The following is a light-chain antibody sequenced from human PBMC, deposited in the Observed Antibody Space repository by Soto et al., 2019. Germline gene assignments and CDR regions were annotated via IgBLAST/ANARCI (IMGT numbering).Light chain of an antibody. V-gene: IGKV3-20*01. Sequence: EIVLTQSPGTLSLSPGDRATLSCRASQSVSGSSLAWYQQKPGQAPSLLIYSASSRATGIPDRFSGSGSGTDFTLTISRLEPEDFAVYYCQQLGSSPVTFGQGTKLEIK. CDR1: QSVSGSS. CDR3: QQLGSSPVT. J-gene: IGKJ2*01. CDR2: SAS.